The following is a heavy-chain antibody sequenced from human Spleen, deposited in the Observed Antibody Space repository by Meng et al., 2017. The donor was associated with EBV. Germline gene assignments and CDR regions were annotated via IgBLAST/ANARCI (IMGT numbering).Heavy chain of an antibody. CDR3: VRVANDYYDSSPFDY. CDR1: GASISSSGHY. V-gene: IGHV4-39*07. Sequence: QVQPQESGPGLFKPSETLSVTCTVSGASISSSGHYWAWSHQPPGRGLEWIGSNDYSGSTYYNPSLKSRVTISLDMSKNHFSLKLTSVTAADTAMYYCVRVANDYYDSSPFDYWGQGTLVTVAS. D-gene: IGHD3-22*01. CDR2: NDYSGST. J-gene: IGHJ4*02.